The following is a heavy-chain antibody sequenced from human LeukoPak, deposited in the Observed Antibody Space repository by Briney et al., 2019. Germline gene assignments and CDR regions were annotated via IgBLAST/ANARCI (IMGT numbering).Heavy chain of an antibody. V-gene: IGHV3-23*01. CDR2: MSSSGGST. CDR3: AKEAARVPYYDTSGYHDG. J-gene: IGHJ4*02. Sequence: GGSLRLFCAASGVTFSSDAMSWGRQAPGKGVGWVSAMSSSGGSTYYADSVKGRFTISRENSKNSLYLQMNSLRAEATALYCFAKEAARVPYYDTSGYHDGWGQGTLVTVSS. CDR1: GVTFSSDA. D-gene: IGHD3-22*01.